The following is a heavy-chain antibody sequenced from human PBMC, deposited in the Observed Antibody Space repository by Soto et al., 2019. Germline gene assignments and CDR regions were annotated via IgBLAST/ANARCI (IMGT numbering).Heavy chain of an antibody. CDR3: ASREQLARDYYYGMDV. J-gene: IGHJ6*02. V-gene: IGHV4-4*08. D-gene: IGHD6-6*01. CDR2: IFSSGTT. CDR1: GGSISRYY. Sequence: SETLSLTCSVSGGSISRYYWSWIRQVPGRGLEWIGNIFSSGTTNYNPSLKSRVTISVDTSKNQFSLKLSSVTAADTAVYYCASREQLARDYYYGMDVWGQGTTVTVSS.